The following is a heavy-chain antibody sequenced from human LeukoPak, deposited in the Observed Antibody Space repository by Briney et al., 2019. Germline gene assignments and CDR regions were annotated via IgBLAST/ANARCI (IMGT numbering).Heavy chain of an antibody. D-gene: IGHD2-2*01. J-gene: IGHJ4*02. Sequence: ASVKVSCKASGYTFTSYGISWVRQAPGQGLEWMGWISAYNGNTNYAQKFQGRVTLTRDTSSSTAYMELSSLRSDDTAVYYCARDRMVPAAIFDSWGQGTLVTVSS. CDR3: ARDRMVPAAIFDS. CDR1: GYTFTSYG. CDR2: ISAYNGNT. V-gene: IGHV1-18*01.